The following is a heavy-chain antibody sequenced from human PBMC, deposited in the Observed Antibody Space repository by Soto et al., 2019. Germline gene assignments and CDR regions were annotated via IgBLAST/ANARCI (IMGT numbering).Heavy chain of an antibody. Sequence: QVTLKESGPVLVRPTETLTLTCTVSGFSLTDPKMGVTWIRQPPGKALEWLAHIFSSDEKSYSPSLEGRLTISKDTSESQVVLAMTNMDNLDTATYYCARMHVTMFGVESPDLWGQGALITVSS. CDR1: GFSLTDPKMG. J-gene: IGHJ3*01. CDR3: ARMHVTMFGVESPDL. CDR2: IFSSDEK. V-gene: IGHV2-26*01. D-gene: IGHD3-3*01.